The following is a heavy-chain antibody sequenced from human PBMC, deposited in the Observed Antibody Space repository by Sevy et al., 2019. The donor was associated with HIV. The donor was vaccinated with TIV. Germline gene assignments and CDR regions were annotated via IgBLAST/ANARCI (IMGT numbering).Heavy chain of an antibody. Sequence: SETLSLTCTVSGGSISSYYWSWIRQPPGNGLEWIGYIYYSGSTNYNPSLKSRVTISVDTSKNQFSLKLSSVTAADTAVYYCALQGGYCSSTSCFDFDYWGQGTLVTVSS. V-gene: IGHV4-59*12. CDR2: IYYSGST. J-gene: IGHJ4*02. CDR1: GGSISSYY. D-gene: IGHD2-2*01. CDR3: ALQGGYCSSTSCFDFDY.